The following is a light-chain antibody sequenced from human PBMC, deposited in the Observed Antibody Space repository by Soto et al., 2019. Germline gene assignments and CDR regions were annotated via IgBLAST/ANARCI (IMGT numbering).Light chain of an antibody. CDR1: SSDVGGYNY. Sequence: QSALTQPASGSGSPGQSITISCTGTSSDVGGYNYVSWYQQHPGKAPKLMISEVSNRPSGVSNRFSGSKSGNTASLTISGLQAEDEAEYYCSSYRSSSTPVVFGGGTKVTVL. J-gene: IGLJ2*01. CDR3: SSYRSSSTPVV. CDR2: EVS. V-gene: IGLV2-14*01.